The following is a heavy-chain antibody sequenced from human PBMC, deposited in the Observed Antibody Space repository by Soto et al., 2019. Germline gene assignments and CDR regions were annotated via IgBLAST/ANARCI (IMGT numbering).Heavy chain of an antibody. V-gene: IGHV3-33*01. D-gene: IGHD3-10*01. CDR2: IWYDGSNK. J-gene: IGHJ4*02. Sequence: GGSLRLSCAASGFTFSSYGMHWVRQAPGKGLEWVAVIWYDGSNKYYADSVKGRFTISRDNSKNTLYLQMNSLRAEDTAVYYCATTGYFFGSGRLWGQGTLVTVSS. CDR3: ATTGYFFGSGRL. CDR1: GFTFSSYG.